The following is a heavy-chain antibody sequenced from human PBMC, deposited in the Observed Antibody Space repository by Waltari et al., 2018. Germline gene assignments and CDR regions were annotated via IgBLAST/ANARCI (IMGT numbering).Heavy chain of an antibody. Sequence: QVQLQESGPGLVKPSETLSLTCTVSGGSISSHYWSWIRQPPGKGLEWIGYIYYSGSTNYTPSLRSRVTISVDTSKNQFSLKLSSVTAADTAVYYCARSDILTGYYWGYFDYWGQGTLVTVSS. J-gene: IGHJ4*02. CDR3: ARSDILTGYYWGYFDY. CDR2: IYYSGST. V-gene: IGHV4-59*11. CDR1: GGSISSHY. D-gene: IGHD3-9*01.